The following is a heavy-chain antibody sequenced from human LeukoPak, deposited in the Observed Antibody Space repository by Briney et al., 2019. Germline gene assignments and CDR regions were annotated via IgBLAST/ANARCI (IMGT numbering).Heavy chain of an antibody. Sequence: ETLSLTCAVHGGFFSGYHWSWIRQPPGKGLEWIGEINHSGSTNYNPSLKSRVTISVDTSKNQFSLKLSSVTAADTAVYYCARESKDYYDSSGPFDYWGQGTLVTVSS. J-gene: IGHJ4*02. D-gene: IGHD3-22*01. CDR2: INHSGST. V-gene: IGHV4-34*01. CDR3: ARESKDYYDSSGPFDY. CDR1: GGFFSGYH.